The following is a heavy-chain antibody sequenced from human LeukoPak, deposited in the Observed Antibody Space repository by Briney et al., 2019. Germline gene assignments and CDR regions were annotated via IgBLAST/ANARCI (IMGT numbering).Heavy chain of an antibody. D-gene: IGHD1-14*01. CDR3: ARKKPPDY. J-gene: IGHJ4*02. V-gene: IGHV3-21*01. CDR1: GFTVSSNY. Sequence: GGSLRLSCAASGFTVSSNYMSWVRQAPGKGLEWVSSISSSSSYIYYADSVKGRFTISRDNAKNSLYLQMNSLRAEDTAVYYCARKKPPDYWGQGTLVTVSS. CDR2: ISSSSSYI.